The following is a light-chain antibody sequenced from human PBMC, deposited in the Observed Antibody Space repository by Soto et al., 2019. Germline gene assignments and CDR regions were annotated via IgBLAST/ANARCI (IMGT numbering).Light chain of an antibody. CDR1: SSDVGGYNY. CDR3: SSYTSSSTLAV. V-gene: IGLV2-14*01. Sequence: QSALTQPASVSGSPGQSITISCTGTSSDVGGYNYVSWYQQHPGKAPKLMIYEVSNRPSGVSNRFSGSKSGNTASLTIFGLQAEDEADYYCSSYTSSSTLAVFGTGTKLTVL. CDR2: EVS. J-gene: IGLJ1*01.